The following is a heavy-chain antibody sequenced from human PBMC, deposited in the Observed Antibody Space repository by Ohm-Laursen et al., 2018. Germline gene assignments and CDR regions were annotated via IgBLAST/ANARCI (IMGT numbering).Heavy chain of an antibody. CDR2: ISAYNSNT. D-gene: IGHD4-17*01. CDR3: ARGLEAWDYGDYFDY. V-gene: IGHV1-18*01. CDR1: GYTFTSYG. Sequence: ASVKVSCKASGYTFTSYGISWVRQAPGQGLEWMGWISAYNSNTNYAQKLQGRVTMTTDTSTSTAYMELRSLRSDDTAVYYCARGLEAWDYGDYFDYWGQGTLVTVSS. J-gene: IGHJ4*02.